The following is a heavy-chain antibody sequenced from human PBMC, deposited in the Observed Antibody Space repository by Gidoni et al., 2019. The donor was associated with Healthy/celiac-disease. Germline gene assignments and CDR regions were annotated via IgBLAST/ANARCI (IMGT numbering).Heavy chain of an antibody. D-gene: IGHD3-3*01. Sequence: QVQLVQSGAEVKKPGSSVKVSCKASGGTFSSYAISWVRQAPGQGLEWMGGIIPIFGTANYAQKFQGRVTITADKSTSTAYMELSSLRSEDTAVYYCASGPEVRLRFLEWPAPCQYWGQGTLVTVSS. CDR3: ASGPEVRLRFLEWPAPCQY. J-gene: IGHJ4*02. CDR2: IIPIFGTA. CDR1: GGTFSSYA. V-gene: IGHV1-69*06.